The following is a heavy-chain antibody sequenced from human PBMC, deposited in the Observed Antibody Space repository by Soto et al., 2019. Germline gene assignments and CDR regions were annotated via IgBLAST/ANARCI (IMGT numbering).Heavy chain of an antibody. CDR2: IKQDGSEK. Sequence: PGGSLRLSCAASGFTFSSYWMSWVRQAPGKGLEWAANIKQDGSEKYYVDSVKGRFTISRDNAKNSLYLQMNSLRAEDTAVYYCARVAPPETTNDHFDYWGQGTLVTVSS. V-gene: IGHV3-7*01. CDR1: GFTFSSYW. J-gene: IGHJ4*02. D-gene: IGHD4-17*01. CDR3: ARVAPPETTNDHFDY.